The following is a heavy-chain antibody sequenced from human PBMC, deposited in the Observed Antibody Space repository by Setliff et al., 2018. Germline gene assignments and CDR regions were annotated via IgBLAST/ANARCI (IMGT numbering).Heavy chain of an antibody. CDR3: AKSAVAGTGILDS. Sequence: PGGSLRLSCAASGFMFSTYAMSWVRQAPGKGLEWVSVLYSGDSSTHYADPVKGRFTISRDPSRNTLFLEMNTLSADDTAVYFCAKSAVAGTGILDSWGQGTLVTVSS. CDR1: GFMFSTYA. J-gene: IGHJ4*02. CDR2: LYSGDSST. V-gene: IGHV3-23*03. D-gene: IGHD6-19*01.